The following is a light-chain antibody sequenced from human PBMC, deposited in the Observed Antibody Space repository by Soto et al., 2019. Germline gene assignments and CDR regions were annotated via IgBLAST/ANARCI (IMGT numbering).Light chain of an antibody. Sequence: QSVLTKPPSVSGAPGQRVTISCTWGASNIGANYDVHWYQQLPGTAPKLLIYGTSNRPSGVPDRFSGSKSGTSDSLAITGLPAEDEAHYFCQSYDFTLGAFWVFGGGTK. CDR1: ASNIGANYD. V-gene: IGLV1-40*01. CDR2: GTS. J-gene: IGLJ3*02. CDR3: QSYDFTLGAFWV.